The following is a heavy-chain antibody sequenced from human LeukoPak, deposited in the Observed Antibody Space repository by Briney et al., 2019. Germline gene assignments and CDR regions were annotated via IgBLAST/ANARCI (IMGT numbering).Heavy chain of an antibody. CDR2: IYSGGST. CDR3: ARDAYCSSTSCYLDV. J-gene: IGHJ6*03. V-gene: IGHV3-53*05. CDR1: GFTVSSNY. Sequence: GGSLRLSCAASGFTVSSNYMSWVRQAPGKGLEWVSVIYSGGSTYYADSVKGRFTISRDNSKSTVSLQMNSLRAEDTAVYYCARDAYCSSTSCYLDVWGKGTTVTVSS. D-gene: IGHD2-2*01.